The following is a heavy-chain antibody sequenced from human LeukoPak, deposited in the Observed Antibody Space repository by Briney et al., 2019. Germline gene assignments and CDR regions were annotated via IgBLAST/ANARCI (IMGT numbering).Heavy chain of an antibody. V-gene: IGHV3-7*03. CDR1: GFTFSTYW. J-gene: IGHJ4*02. CDR2: IKQDGSEK. CDR3: ARGSGSGTSKENSLDY. Sequence: GGSLRLSCAASGFTFSTYWMTWVRQAPGKGREWVANIKQDGSEKYYVDSVKGRFTISRDNAKNSLYLQMNSLSAEDTAVYYCARGSGSGTSKENSLDYWGQGTLVTVSS. D-gene: IGHD3-10*01.